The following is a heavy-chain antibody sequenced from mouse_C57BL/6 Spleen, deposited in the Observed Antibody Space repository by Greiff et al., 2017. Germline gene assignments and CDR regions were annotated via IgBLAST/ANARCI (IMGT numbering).Heavy chain of an antibody. V-gene: IGHV1-69*01. D-gene: IGHD2-3*01. J-gene: IGHJ1*03. CDR3: ARGGNIIYLRYFGV. Sequence: VQLLQPGAELVMPGASVKLSCKASGYTFTSYWMHWVKQRPGQGLEWIGEIDPSDSYTYYNQKFKGKSTLTVDKYSSTAYMQLSSLTAVDTAVYYCARGGNIIYLRYFGVWGTRTTVTF. CDR1: GYTFTSYW. CDR2: IDPSDSYT.